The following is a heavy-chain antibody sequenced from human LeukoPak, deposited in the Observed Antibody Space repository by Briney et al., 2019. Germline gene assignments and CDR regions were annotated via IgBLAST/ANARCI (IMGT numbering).Heavy chain of an antibody. Sequence: GRSLRLSCAASGFTFSSYGMHWVRQAPGKGLEWVAVIWYDGSNKYYADSVKGRFTISRDNSKNTLYLQMNSLRAEDTAVYYCARDRVYGSGSYPHAYYYYYGMDVWGQGTTVTVSS. CDR2: IWYDGSNK. CDR1: GFTFSSYG. J-gene: IGHJ6*02. V-gene: IGHV3-33*01. D-gene: IGHD3-10*01. CDR3: ARDRVYGSGSYPHAYYYYYGMDV.